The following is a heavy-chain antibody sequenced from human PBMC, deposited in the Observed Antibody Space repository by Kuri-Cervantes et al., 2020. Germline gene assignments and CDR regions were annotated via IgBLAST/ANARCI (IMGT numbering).Heavy chain of an antibody. J-gene: IGHJ5*02. CDR1: GYTFTGYY. Sequence: ASVKVSCKDSGYTFTGYYMHWVRQAPGQGLEWMGWINPNSGGTNYAQKIQGRVTMTRDTSISTANMELSRLRSDDTAVYYCASHMITFGGVIAPRVNWFDPWGQGTLVTVSS. CDR3: ASHMITFGGVIAPRVNWFDP. CDR2: INPNSGGT. V-gene: IGHV1-2*02. D-gene: IGHD3-16*02.